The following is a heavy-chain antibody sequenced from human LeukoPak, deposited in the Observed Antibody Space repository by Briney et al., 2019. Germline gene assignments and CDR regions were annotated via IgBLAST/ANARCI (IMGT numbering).Heavy chain of an antibody. CDR2: ISYDGRNK. CDR3: AREILMVYEGAFDT. D-gene: IGHD2-8*01. Sequence: PGGSLRLSCAASGFTFSSYGIHWVRQAPGKGLEWVAVISYDGRNKHYADSVKGRFTISRDNSQNTLYLQMNSLRAEDTAVYYCAREILMVYEGAFDTWGQGTLVTVSS. V-gene: IGHV3-30*03. CDR1: GFTFSSYG. J-gene: IGHJ3*02.